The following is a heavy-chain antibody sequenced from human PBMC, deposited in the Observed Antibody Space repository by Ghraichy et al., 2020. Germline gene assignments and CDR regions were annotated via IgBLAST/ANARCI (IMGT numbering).Heavy chain of an antibody. CDR2: INPSGGST. CDR1: GYTFTSYY. V-gene: IGHV1-46*01. D-gene: IGHD6-19*01. Sequence: ASVKVSCKASGYTFTSYYMHWVRQAPGQGLEWMGIINPSGGSTSYAQKFQGRVTMTRDTSTSTVYMELSSLRSEDTAVYYCARYGIAVAGPGNYFDYWGQGTLVTVSS. CDR3: ARYGIAVAGPGNYFDY. J-gene: IGHJ4*02.